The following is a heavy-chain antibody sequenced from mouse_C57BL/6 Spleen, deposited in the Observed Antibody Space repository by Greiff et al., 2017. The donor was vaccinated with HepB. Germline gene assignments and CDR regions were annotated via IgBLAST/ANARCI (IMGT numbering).Heavy chain of an antibody. J-gene: IGHJ3*01. D-gene: IGHD1-1*01. CDR3: ASKGTTVVEGFAY. V-gene: IGHV5-4*03. CDR1: GFTFSSYA. CDR2: ISDGGSYT. Sequence: DVKLVESGGGLVKPGGSLKLSCAASGFTFSSYAMSWVRQTPEKRLEWVATISDGGSYTYYPDNVKGRFTISRDNAKNNLYLQMSHLKSEDTAMYYCASKGTTVVEGFAYWGQGTLVTVSA.